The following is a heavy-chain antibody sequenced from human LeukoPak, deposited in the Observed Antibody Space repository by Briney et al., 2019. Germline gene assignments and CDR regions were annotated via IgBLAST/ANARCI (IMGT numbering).Heavy chain of an antibody. CDR3: ARGDGYCSGAACYSLY. CDR2: IYAGGGT. Sequence: GGSLRLSCAASGFAFSGDNMNWVRQAPGKGLEWVSAIYAGGGTYYADSVKGRFTISRDNSKNTLYLQMKSLRAEDTAVYYCARGDGYCSGAACYSLYWGQGTLVTVSS. CDR1: GFAFSGDN. J-gene: IGHJ4*02. V-gene: IGHV3-53*01. D-gene: IGHD2-15*01.